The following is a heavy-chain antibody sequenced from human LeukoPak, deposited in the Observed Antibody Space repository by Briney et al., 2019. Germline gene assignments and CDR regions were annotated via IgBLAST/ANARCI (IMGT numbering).Heavy chain of an antibody. D-gene: IGHD6-19*01. Sequence: GGSLRLSCAASGFTFSSYGMHWVRQAPGKGLEWVAVISYDGSNKYYADSVKGRFTISRDNSKNTLYLQMNSLRAEDTAVYYCAKDQDSSGCPDYRGQGTLVTVSS. CDR2: ISYDGSNK. CDR1: GFTFSSYG. J-gene: IGHJ4*02. V-gene: IGHV3-30*18. CDR3: AKDQDSSGCPDY.